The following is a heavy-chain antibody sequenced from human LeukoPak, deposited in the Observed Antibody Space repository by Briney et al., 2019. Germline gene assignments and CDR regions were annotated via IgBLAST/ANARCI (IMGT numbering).Heavy chain of an antibody. CDR3: ARRSYSNYPDY. J-gene: IGHJ4*02. CDR1: GGSISSYY. Sequence: SETLSLTCTVSGGSISSYYWSWIRQPPGKGLEWIGYIYYSGSTNYNPSLKSRVTISVDTSMNQFSLKLSSVTAADTAVYYCARRSYSNYPDYWGQGTLVTVSS. CDR2: IYYSGST. V-gene: IGHV4-59*01. D-gene: IGHD1-26*01.